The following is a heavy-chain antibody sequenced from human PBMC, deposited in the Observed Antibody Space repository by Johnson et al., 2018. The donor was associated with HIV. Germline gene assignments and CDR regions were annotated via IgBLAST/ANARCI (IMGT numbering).Heavy chain of an antibody. D-gene: IGHD3-10*01. V-gene: IGHV3-30*02. CDR2: IRYDGSNK. Sequence: QVQLVESGGGVVQPGGSLRLSCAASGFTFSSYGMHWVRQAPGKGLEWVAFIRYDGSNKYYADSVKGRFTISRDNSKNTLYLQMNSLRAEDTAVYYCARAFPMVRYDAFDIWGQGTMVTVSS. CDR1: GFTFSSYG. J-gene: IGHJ3*02. CDR3: ARAFPMVRYDAFDI.